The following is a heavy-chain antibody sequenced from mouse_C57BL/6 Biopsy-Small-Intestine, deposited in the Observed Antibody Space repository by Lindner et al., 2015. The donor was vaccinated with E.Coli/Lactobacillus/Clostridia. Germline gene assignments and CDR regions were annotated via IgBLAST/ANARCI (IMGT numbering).Heavy chain of an antibody. V-gene: IGHV1-82*01. CDR1: GYAFSSPW. J-gene: IGHJ3*01. CDR2: INPGDGHT. CDR3: ARASSGYDGVFTY. Sequence: VQLQESGPELVKPGASLKISCKASGYAFSSPWMNWVKQRPGKGLEWIGRINPGDGHTNYNGEFTNKATLTADKSSGTAYIQLSSLTSEDSAIYFCARASSGYDGVFTYRGQGTLVTVSA. D-gene: IGHD2-2*01.